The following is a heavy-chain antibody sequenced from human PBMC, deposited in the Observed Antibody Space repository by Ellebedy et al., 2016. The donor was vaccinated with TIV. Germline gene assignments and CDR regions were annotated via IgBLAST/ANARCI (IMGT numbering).Heavy chain of an antibody. V-gene: IGHV1-8*01. D-gene: IGHD2-2*01. Sequence: ASVKVSXXASGYTFTSYDINWVRQATGQGLEWMGWMNPNSGNTGYAQKFQGRVTMTRNTSISTAYMELSSLRSEDTAVYYCARACSSTSCYYYYYYGMDVWGQGTTVTVSS. CDR2: MNPNSGNT. CDR1: GYTFTSYD. J-gene: IGHJ6*02. CDR3: ARACSSTSCYYYYYYGMDV.